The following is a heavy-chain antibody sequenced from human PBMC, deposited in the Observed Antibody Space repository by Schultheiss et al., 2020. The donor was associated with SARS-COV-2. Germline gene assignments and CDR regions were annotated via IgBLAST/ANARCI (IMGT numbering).Heavy chain of an antibody. CDR1: GFTFSSYA. Sequence: GGSLRLSCAASGFTFSSYAMHWVRQAPGKGLESVAVISYDGSNKYYADSVKGRFTISRDNSKNTLYLQMNSLRAEDTAVYYCARDLYAQKQLGLSVRSAFDIWGQGTMVTVSS. CDR3: ARDLYAQKQLGLSVRSAFDI. CDR2: ISYDGSNK. V-gene: IGHV3-30-3*01. D-gene: IGHD6-6*01. J-gene: IGHJ3*02.